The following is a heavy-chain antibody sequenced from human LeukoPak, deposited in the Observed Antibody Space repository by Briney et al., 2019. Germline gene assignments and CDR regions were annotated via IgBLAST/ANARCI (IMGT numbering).Heavy chain of an antibody. V-gene: IGHV3-30-3*01. Sequence: GGSLRLSCAASGFTFSSYAMHWVRQAPGKGLEWVAVISYDGSNKYYADSVKGRFTISRDNSKNTLYLQMNSLRAEDTAVYYCARVPVLLQANDYWGQGTLVTVSS. CDR3: ARVPVLLQANDY. D-gene: IGHD3-10*01. CDR1: GFTFSSYA. CDR2: ISYDGSNK. J-gene: IGHJ4*02.